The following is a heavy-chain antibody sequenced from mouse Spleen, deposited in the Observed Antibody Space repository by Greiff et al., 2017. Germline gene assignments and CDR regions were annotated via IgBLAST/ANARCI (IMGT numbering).Heavy chain of an antibody. CDR2: INPSNGGT. Sequence: VQVVESGAELAQPGASVKLSCKASGYTFTSYWMHWVKQTPGQGLEWIGNINPSNGGTNYNEKFKSQATLTVDKYSSTAYMQLSSLTSEGSAVYYCARDYYFSYLGQGTLVTVSA. CDR1: GYTFTSYW. V-gene: IGHV1-53*01. CDR3: ARDYYFSY. J-gene: IGHJ3*01. D-gene: IGHD2-1*01.